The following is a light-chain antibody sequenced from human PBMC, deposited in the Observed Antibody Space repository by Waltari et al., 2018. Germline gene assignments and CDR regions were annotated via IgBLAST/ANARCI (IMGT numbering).Light chain of an antibody. V-gene: IGKV4-1*01. Sequence: DIVMTQSPDSLAVSLGERASINCKFSQSVLYSSNNRNYLAWYQQKPGQPPKLLIYWASTRESGVPDRFSGSGSGTDFTLTISSLQAEDVAVYYCQQYYTTPHFGQGTRLEIK. CDR2: WAS. J-gene: IGKJ5*01. CDR3: QQYYTTPH. CDR1: QSVLYSSNNRNY.